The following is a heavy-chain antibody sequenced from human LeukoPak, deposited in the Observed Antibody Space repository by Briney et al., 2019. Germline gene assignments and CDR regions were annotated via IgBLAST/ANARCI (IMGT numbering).Heavy chain of an antibody. CDR2: INPNSGGT. Sequence: GAPVKVSCKASGYTFTSYGISWVRQAPGQGLEWMGWINPNSGGTNYAQKFQGRVTMTRDTSISTAYMELSRLRSNDTAVYYCASSYLSTYDSSGYYPFDYWGQGTLVTVSS. J-gene: IGHJ4*02. CDR3: ASSYLSTYDSSGYYPFDY. D-gene: IGHD3-22*01. CDR1: GYTFTSYG. V-gene: IGHV1-2*02.